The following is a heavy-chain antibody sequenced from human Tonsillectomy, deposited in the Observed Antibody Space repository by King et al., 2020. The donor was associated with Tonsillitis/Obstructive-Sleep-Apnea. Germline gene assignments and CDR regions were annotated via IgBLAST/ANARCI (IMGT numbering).Heavy chain of an antibody. J-gene: IGHJ4*02. CDR3: ARDHDWSFDY. CDR2: IRTSTI. Sequence: VQLVESGGGLVQPGGSLRLSCAASGFTFSRYSMNWVRQAPGKGLEWVSYIRTSTIFYADSVKGRFTISRDNAKNSLYLQMDSLRDEDTALYYCARDHDWSFDYWGQGTLVTVSS. D-gene: IGHD3-9*01. V-gene: IGHV3-48*02. CDR1: GFTFSRYS.